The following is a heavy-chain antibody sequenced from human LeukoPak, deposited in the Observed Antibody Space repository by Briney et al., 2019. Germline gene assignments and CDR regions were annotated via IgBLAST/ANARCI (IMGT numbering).Heavy chain of an antibody. D-gene: IGHD2-2*01. CDR1: GGSISSYY. J-gene: IGHJ4*02. V-gene: IGHV4-4*07. CDR2: IYTSGST. CDR3: ARDVYCSSTSCPGFDY. Sequence: PSETLSLTCTVSGGSISSYYWSWIRQPAGKGLEWIGRIYTSGSTNYNPSLKSRVTMSVDTSKNQFSLKLSSVTAADTAVYYCARDVYCSSTSCPGFDYWGQGTLVTVSS.